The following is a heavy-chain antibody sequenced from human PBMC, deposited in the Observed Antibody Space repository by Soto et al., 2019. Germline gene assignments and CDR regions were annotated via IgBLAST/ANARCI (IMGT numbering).Heavy chain of an antibody. J-gene: IGHJ5*02. V-gene: IGHV1-18*04. CDR1: GYTFTSYG. CDR2: ISAYNGNT. D-gene: IGHD3-3*01. Sequence: ASVKVSCKASGYTFTSYGISWVRQAPGQGLEWMGWISAYNGNTNYAQKLQGRVTMTTDTSTSTAYMELRSLRSDDTAVYYCARDQRIQDIYDFWSGPYGWFDTWGQGTLVTVSS. CDR3: ARDQRIQDIYDFWSGPYGWFDT.